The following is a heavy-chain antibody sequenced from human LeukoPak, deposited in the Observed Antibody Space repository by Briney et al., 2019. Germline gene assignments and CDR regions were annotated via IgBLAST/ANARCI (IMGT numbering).Heavy chain of an antibody. V-gene: IGHV3-30*04. J-gene: IGHJ4*02. CDR1: GFTFRTYA. CDR3: AKCVLTVVTPLWDY. D-gene: IGHD4-23*01. Sequence: GGSLRLSCAASGFTFRTYAMHWVRQAPGKGLEWVAVISFDGSEKHFAESVKGRFTISRDNSKNTLYLQMNSLRAEDTAVYYCAKCVLTVVTPLWDYWGQGTLVTVSS. CDR2: ISFDGSEK.